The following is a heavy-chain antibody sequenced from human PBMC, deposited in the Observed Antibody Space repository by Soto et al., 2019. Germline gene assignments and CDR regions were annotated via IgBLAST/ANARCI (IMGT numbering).Heavy chain of an antibody. D-gene: IGHD3-16*02. CDR3: TTDQAHVDYVWGSYPDY. CDR2: IKSKTDGGTT. CDR1: GFTFSNAW. V-gene: IGHV3-15*01. Sequence: EVQLVESGGGLVKPGGSLRLSCAASGFTFSNAWMRWVRQAPGKGLEWVGRIKSKTDGGTTDYAAPVKGRFTISRDDSKNTLYLQMNSLKTDDTAVYYCTTDQAHVDYVWGSYPDYWGQGTLVTVSS. J-gene: IGHJ4*02.